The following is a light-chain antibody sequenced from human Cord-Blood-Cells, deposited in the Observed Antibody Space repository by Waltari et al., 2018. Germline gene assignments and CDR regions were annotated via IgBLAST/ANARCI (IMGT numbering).Light chain of an antibody. V-gene: IGLV1-51*01. Sequence: QSVLTQPPSVSAAPGQKVTISCSGSSSNIGNNYVSWYQQLPRTAPKLLIYDNKNRPSGIPDRFSGSKAGTSATLGITGLQTGDEADYYCGTWDSSLSAGVFGGGTKLTVL. CDR3: GTWDSSLSAGV. CDR1: SSNIGNNY. J-gene: IGLJ3*02. CDR2: DNK.